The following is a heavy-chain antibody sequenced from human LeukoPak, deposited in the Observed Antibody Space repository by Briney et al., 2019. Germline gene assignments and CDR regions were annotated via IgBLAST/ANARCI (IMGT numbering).Heavy chain of an antibody. CDR2: ISGSGGSI. J-gene: IGHJ4*02. D-gene: IGHD6-13*01. CDR3: AKEAVAAAGPFDY. Sequence: GGSLRLSCAASGFTFSSYAMSWFRQAPGKGLEWVSSISGSGGSIYYADSVKGRFTISRDNSKSTLYLQMNSLRAEDTAIYYCAKEAVAAAGPFDYWGQGTLVTVSS. CDR1: GFTFSSYA. V-gene: IGHV3-23*01.